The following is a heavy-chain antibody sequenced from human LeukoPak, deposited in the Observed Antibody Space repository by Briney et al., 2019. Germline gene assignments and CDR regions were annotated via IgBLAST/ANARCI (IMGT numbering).Heavy chain of an antibody. CDR1: GFTLSTYS. V-gene: IGHV3-23*01. D-gene: IGHD1-14*01. CDR2: IDVTTGIS. J-gene: IGHJ4*02. Sequence: GGSLRLSCAASGFTLSTYSMSWVRQAPGRGLEWVSTIDVTTGISYYADSVKGRFTISRDDSQNTLFLQLNSLRVDDTAIYYCAIVNHYHPYIWGQGTLVTVSS. CDR3: AIVNHYHPYI.